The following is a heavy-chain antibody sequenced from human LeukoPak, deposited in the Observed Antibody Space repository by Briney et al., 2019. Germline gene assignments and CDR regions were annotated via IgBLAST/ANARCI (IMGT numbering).Heavy chain of an antibody. J-gene: IGHJ4*02. Sequence: GGSLRLSCVASGFIFDDYAMHWVRQAPGKGLEWVSGISWNSGSTGYADSVKGRFTISRDNAKNSLYLQMNSLRAEDTAIYYCARSIPYGTTWYGRSDYWGQGTLVTVSS. CDR3: ARSIPYGTTWYGRSDY. D-gene: IGHD6-13*01. V-gene: IGHV3-9*01. CDR2: ISWNSGST. CDR1: GFIFDDYA.